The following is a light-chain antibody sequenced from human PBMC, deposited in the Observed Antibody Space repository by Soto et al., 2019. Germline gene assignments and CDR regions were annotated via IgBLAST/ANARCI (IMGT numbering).Light chain of an antibody. V-gene: IGKV3-20*01. J-gene: IGKJ4*01. Sequence: EIVLTQSPGTLSLSPGERATLSCRAIQSVSSSYLAWYQQKPGQAPRLLIYGASSRATGIPDRFSGSGSGTDFTLTISRLEPEDFAVYYCQQYGSSLLLTFGGGTKVDI. CDR3: QQYGSSLLLT. CDR2: GAS. CDR1: QSVSSSY.